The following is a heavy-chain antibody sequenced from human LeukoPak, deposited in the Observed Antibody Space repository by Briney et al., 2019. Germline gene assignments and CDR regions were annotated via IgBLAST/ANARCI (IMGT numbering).Heavy chain of an antibody. CDR3: TTDPGGGYDFWSGYHPLDY. Sequence: GGSLRLSCAASGFTFSNAWMSWVRQAPGKGLEWVGRIKSKTDGGTTDYAAPVKGRFTISRDDSKNTLYLQMNSLKTEDTAVYYRTTDPGGGYDFWSGYHPLDYWGQGTLVTVSS. J-gene: IGHJ4*02. D-gene: IGHD3-3*01. CDR2: IKSKTDGGTT. V-gene: IGHV3-15*01. CDR1: GFTFSNAW.